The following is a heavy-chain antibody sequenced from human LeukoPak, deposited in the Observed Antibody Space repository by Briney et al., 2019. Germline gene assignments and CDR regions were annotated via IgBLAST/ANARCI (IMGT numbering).Heavy chain of an antibody. Sequence: SETLSLTCTVSGGSISSYYWSWIRQPPGKGLEWIGYIYYSGSTNYNPSLKSRVTISVDTSKNQFSLKLSSVTAADTAVYYCARSIVGAGGIGYWGQGTLVTVSS. CDR1: GGSISSYY. J-gene: IGHJ4*02. V-gene: IGHV4-59*01. CDR3: ARSIVGAGGIGY. D-gene: IGHD1-26*01. CDR2: IYYSGST.